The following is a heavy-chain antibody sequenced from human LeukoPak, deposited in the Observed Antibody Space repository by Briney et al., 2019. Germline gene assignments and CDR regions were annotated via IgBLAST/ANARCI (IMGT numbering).Heavy chain of an antibody. CDR2: IRGKANYYAT. Sequence: GGSLRLSCAASGFTFTDSAMHWVRQASGKGLEWVGHIRGKANYYATAYAAWVRGIFTISREESKNTAYLQMNSLKTDDTAVYYCTGGSGWYSPDYWGQGTLVTVSS. D-gene: IGHD6-19*01. V-gene: IGHV3-73*01. CDR3: TGGSGWYSPDY. CDR1: GFTFTDSA. J-gene: IGHJ4*02.